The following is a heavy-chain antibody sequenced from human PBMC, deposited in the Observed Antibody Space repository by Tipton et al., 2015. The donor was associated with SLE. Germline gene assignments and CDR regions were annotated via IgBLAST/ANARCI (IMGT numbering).Heavy chain of an antibody. J-gene: IGHJ5*02. D-gene: IGHD2-2*01. Sequence: TLSLTCTVSGGSISRSSHYWGWIRQPPGKGLEWIGSIYYSGRTYYNSSLKSRVTISVDTSKNQFSLKLSSVTDADTAVYHCAREGQYQGWFDPWGQGTLVTVSS. CDR1: GGSISRSSHY. V-gene: IGHV4-39*07. CDR2: IYYSGRT. CDR3: AREGQYQGWFDP.